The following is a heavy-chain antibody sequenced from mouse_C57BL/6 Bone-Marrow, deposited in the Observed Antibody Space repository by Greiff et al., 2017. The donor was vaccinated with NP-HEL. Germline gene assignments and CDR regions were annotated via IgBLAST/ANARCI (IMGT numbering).Heavy chain of an antibody. V-gene: IGHV1-81*01. Sequence: VQLQQSGAELARPGASVKLSCKASGYTFTSYGISWVKQRTGQGLEWIGEISPRSGNTYYNEKFKGKATLTADKSSSTAYMELRSLTSEDSAVYFCARWAYYSIHWYFDVWGTGTTVTVSS. D-gene: IGHD2-5*01. J-gene: IGHJ1*03. CDR1: GYTFTSYG. CDR3: ARWAYYSIHWYFDV. CDR2: ISPRSGNT.